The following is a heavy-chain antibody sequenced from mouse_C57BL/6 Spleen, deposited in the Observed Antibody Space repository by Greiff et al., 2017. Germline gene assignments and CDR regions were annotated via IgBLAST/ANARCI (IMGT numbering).Heavy chain of an antibody. D-gene: IGHD3-2*02. CDR2: INPSNGGT. CDR3: ARGDQTAQAYYYAMDY. Sequence: VQLQQPGTELVKPGASVKLSCKASGYTFTSYWMHWVKQRPGQGLEWIGNINPSNGGTNYNEKFKSKATLTVDKSSSTAYMQLSSLTSEDSAVYYCARGDQTAQAYYYAMDYWGQGTSVTVSS. CDR1: GYTFTSYW. V-gene: IGHV1-53*01. J-gene: IGHJ4*01.